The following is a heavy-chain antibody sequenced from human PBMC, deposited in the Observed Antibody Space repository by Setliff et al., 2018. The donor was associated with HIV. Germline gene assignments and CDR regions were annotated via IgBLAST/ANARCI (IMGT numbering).Heavy chain of an antibody. J-gene: IGHJ4*02. Sequence: SETLSLTCTVSGGSIINNFWSWIRLPPGKGLEYIGYIYYSGNTDYNPSPKSRVTISVDTSRNQFSLKLSSVTAADTAVYYCARSPGVDTNMAFDYWGQGMLVTDS. V-gene: IGHV4-59*01. CDR3: ARSPGVDTNMAFDY. CDR2: IYYSGNT. D-gene: IGHD5-18*01. CDR1: GGSIINNF.